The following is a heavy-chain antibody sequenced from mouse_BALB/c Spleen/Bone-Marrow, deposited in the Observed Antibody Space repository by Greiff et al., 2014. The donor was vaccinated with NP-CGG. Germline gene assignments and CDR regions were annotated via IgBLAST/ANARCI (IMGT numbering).Heavy chain of an antibody. CDR3: ARGFPFDY. CDR1: GYTFTSYW. J-gene: IGHJ2*01. Sequence: QVHVKQSGAELARPGASVKLSCKASGYTFTSYWMQWVKQRPGQGLEWTGAIYPGDGDTRYTQKFKGKATLTADKSSSTAYMQLSSLASEDSAVYYCARGFPFDYWGQGTTLTVSS. CDR2: IYPGDGDT. V-gene: IGHV1-87*01.